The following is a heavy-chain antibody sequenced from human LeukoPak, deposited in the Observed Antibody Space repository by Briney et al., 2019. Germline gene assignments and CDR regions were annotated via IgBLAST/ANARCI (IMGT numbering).Heavy chain of an antibody. V-gene: IGHV1-24*01. CDR3: AFPTSQYCSSTSCYRHYGMDV. Sequence: ASVKVSCKVSGYTLTELSMHWVRQAPGKGLEWMGGFDPEDGETIYAQKFQGRVTMTEDTSTDTAYMELSSLRSEDTAVYYCAFPTSQYCSSTSCYRHYGMDVWGQGTTVTVSS. J-gene: IGHJ6*02. CDR1: GYTLTELS. D-gene: IGHD2-2*01. CDR2: FDPEDGET.